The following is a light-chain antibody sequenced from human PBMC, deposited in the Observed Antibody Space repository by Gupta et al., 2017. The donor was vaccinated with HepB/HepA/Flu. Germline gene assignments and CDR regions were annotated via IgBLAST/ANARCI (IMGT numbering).Light chain of an antibody. Sequence: QSVLEQPPSVSGAQGQMVTISRTGTSSNIGANYDVHWYQQLPGTAPKLLMNGVNKRPSGVTDLFSGSKSVTSASLAIIGHQAEDEADYYCQTYDSSLGDVVFGGGTKLTVL. CDR2: GVN. J-gene: IGLJ2*01. CDR1: SSNIGANYD. V-gene: IGLV1-40*01. CDR3: QTYDSSLGDVV.